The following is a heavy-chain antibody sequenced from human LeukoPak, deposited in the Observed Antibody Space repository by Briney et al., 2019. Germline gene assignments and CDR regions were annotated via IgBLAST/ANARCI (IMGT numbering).Heavy chain of an antibody. Sequence: ASVKVSCKASGYTFTGYYMHWVRQAPGQGLEWMGRINPNSGGTNYAQKFQGRVTMTRDTSISTAYMELSSLRSEDTAVYYCARVELDVTLLVRYYYYGMDVWGQGTTVTVSS. J-gene: IGHJ6*02. CDR2: INPNSGGT. CDR3: ARVELDVTLLVRYYYYGMDV. D-gene: IGHD6-6*01. V-gene: IGHV1-2*06. CDR1: GYTFTGYY.